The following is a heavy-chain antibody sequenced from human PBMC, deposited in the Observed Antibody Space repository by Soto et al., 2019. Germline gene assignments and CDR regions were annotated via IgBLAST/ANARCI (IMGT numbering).Heavy chain of an antibody. Sequence: QVQLHESGPGLVKPSETLSLTCTVSGGSVNSGSYYWSWIRQPPGKGLEWVGHIYYSGSATYNPSLQSRVTILVDTSKDQFSLKLTSVTAADTAVYYCARDSYFDLKRGGYYYYAMDVWGQGTTVTVSS. J-gene: IGHJ6*02. V-gene: IGHV4-61*01. CDR3: ARDSYFDLKRGGYYYYAMDV. CDR2: IYYSGSA. CDR1: GGSVNSGSYY. D-gene: IGHD3-10*01.